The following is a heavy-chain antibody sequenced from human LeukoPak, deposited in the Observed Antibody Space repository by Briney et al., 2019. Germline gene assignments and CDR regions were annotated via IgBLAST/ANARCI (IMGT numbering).Heavy chain of an antibody. V-gene: IGHV7-4-1*02. Sequence: ASVKVSCKASGYTFTSYAMNWVRQAPGQGLEWMGWINTNTGNPTYAQGFTGRFVFSLDTSVSTAYLQISSLKAEDTAVYYCARDQGRLLWCGELLGNWFDPWGQGTLVTVSS. J-gene: IGHJ5*02. CDR3: ARDQGRLLWCGELLGNWFDP. D-gene: IGHD3-10*01. CDR2: INTNTGNP. CDR1: GYTFTSYA.